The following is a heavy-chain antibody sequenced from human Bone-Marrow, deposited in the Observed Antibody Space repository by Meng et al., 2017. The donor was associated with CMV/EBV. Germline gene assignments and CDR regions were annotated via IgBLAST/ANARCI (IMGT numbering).Heavy chain of an antibody. CDR2: ISTSGSTI. CDR3: ARYVVVPAATASYYYAMDV. CDR1: EFTFSNYE. J-gene: IGHJ6*02. D-gene: IGHD2-2*01. V-gene: IGHV3-48*03. Sequence: GGSLRLSCAASEFTFSNYEMNWVRQAPGKGLEWVSYISTSGSTIYHADSVKGRFTITRDNAKNSLYLQMNSLRAEDTAIYYCARYVVVPAATASYYYAMDVWGQGTMVTVSS.